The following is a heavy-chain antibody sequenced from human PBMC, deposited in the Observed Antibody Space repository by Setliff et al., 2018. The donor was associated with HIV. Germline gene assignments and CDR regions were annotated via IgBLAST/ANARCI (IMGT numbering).Heavy chain of an antibody. V-gene: IGHV3-7*01. Sequence: GGSLRLSCAASGFTFSSYAMHWVRQAPGKGLEWVASINQDESEKYYVDSMKGRFTISRDNAKNSLFLQMNSLRVEDTAVYYCARVRNDILTGYEVAGDYWGQGTLVTVSS. CDR3: ARVRNDILTGYEVAGDY. CDR1: GFTFSSYA. CDR2: INQDESEK. D-gene: IGHD3-9*01. J-gene: IGHJ4*02.